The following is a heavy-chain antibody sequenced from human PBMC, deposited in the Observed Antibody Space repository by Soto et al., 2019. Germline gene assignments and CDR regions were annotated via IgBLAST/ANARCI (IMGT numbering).Heavy chain of an antibody. J-gene: IGHJ4*01. Sequence: GRTPIISSAASDVTGSSTFMMWVRQAPGKGLEWVSSLYRGGSTYYADAVEGRFIVSRDSPENTHYLQRTSLRAYPTTVYYCARARFVLLVPPRPESFD. CDR3: ARARFVLLVPPRPESFD. V-gene: IGHV3-53*01. CDR1: DVTGSSTF. D-gene: IGHD3-16*01. CDR2: LYRGGST.